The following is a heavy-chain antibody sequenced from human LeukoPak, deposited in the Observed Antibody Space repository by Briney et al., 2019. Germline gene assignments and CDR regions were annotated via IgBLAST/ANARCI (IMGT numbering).Heavy chain of an antibody. Sequence: PSQTLSLTCTVSGGSISSGGYYWSWIRQHPGKGLEWIGYIYYSGSTYYNPSLKSRVTISVDTSKNQFSLKLSSVTAADTAVYYCARRTIYGGKRTGAFDIWGQGTMVTVSS. CDR2: IYYSGST. J-gene: IGHJ3*02. D-gene: IGHD4-17*01. V-gene: IGHV4-31*03. CDR1: GGSISSGGYY. CDR3: ARRTIYGGKRTGAFDI.